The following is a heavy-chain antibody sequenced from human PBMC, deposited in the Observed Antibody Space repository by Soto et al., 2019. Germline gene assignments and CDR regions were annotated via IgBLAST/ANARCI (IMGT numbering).Heavy chain of an antibody. Sequence: QVQLVQSGAEVKKPGSSVKGSCKASGGTFSSYTISWVRQAPGQGREWMGRIIPILGIANYAQKFQGRVTITADKSTSTPYMELSSLRSEATAVYYCASFRGSYGMDVWGEGTTVTVSS. CDR2: IIPILGIA. CDR3: ASFRGSYGMDV. V-gene: IGHV1-69*02. D-gene: IGHD3-10*01. CDR1: GGTFSSYT. J-gene: IGHJ6*04.